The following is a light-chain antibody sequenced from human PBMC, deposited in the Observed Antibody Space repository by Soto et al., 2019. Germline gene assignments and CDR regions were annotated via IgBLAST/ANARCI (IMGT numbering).Light chain of an antibody. V-gene: IGLV2-14*01. CDR3: SSYTTGSTLA. J-gene: IGLJ3*02. Sequence: QSALTQPASVSGSPGQSITVSCTGTSSDIGTYTYVSWYQQHPGKAPKLIIYGVSNRPSGVSNRFSGSKSGNTASLTIYGLQAEDEADYSCSSYTTGSTLAFGGGTQLTVL. CDR2: GVS. CDR1: SSDIGTYTY.